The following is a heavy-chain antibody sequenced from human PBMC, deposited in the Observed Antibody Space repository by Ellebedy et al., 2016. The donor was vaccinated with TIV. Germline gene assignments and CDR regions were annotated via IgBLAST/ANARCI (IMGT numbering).Heavy chain of an antibody. D-gene: IGHD1-1*01. CDR1: GFTFSTYS. CDR2: IASTSTYI. J-gene: IGHJ4*02. CDR3: AKGAPHASGRLEY. V-gene: IGHV3-21*01. Sequence: GGFLRLSXAASGFTFSTYSMNWVRQAPGKGLEWVSSIASTSTYIYYPDAVKGRFTISRDNAKNSLFLQMDSLRAEETAGYYCAKGAPHASGRLEYWGQGTLVTVSP.